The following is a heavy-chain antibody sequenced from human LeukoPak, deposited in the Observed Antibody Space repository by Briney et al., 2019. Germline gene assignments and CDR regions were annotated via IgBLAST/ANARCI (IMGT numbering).Heavy chain of an antibody. V-gene: IGHV3-23*01. CDR3: ATPTDGSGSYFGY. CDR1: GFTFSTYA. D-gene: IGHD3-10*01. CDR2: ISGSGGDT. J-gene: IGHJ4*02. Sequence: PGGSLRLSCAASGFTFSTYAMTWVRQAPEKGLEWVSSISGSGGDTYYAGSVKGRFTISRDNSKNTLYLQMNSLRVEDTAVYYCATPTDGSGSYFGYWGQGTLVSVSS.